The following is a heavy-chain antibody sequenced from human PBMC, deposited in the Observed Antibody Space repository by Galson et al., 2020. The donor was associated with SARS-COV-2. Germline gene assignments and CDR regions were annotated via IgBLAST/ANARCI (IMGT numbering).Heavy chain of an antibody. CDR3: ARDKRVVATTDDAFDI. Sequence: SETLSLTCTVSGGSISSGDYYWSWIRQPPGKGLEWIGYIYYSGSTYYNPSLKSRVTISVDTSKNQFSLKLSSVTAADTAVYYCARDKRVVATTDDAFDIWGQGTMVTVSS. J-gene: IGHJ3*02. D-gene: IGHD5-12*01. CDR1: GGSISSGDYY. V-gene: IGHV4-30-4*01. CDR2: IYYSGST.